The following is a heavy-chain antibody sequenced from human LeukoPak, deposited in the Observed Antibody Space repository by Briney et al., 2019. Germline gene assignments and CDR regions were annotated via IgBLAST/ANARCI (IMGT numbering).Heavy chain of an antibody. CDR1: GFTFTSPA. Sequence: SVKVSCKASGFTFTSPAMQWVRQARGQRLEWIGWIVVGSGNTNYAQKFQERVTITRDMSTSTAYMELSSLRSEDTAVYYCAASGGGSEPQHDYWGQGTLVTVSS. D-gene: IGHD3-10*01. V-gene: IGHV1-58*02. CDR2: IVVGSGNT. J-gene: IGHJ4*02. CDR3: AASGGGSEPQHDY.